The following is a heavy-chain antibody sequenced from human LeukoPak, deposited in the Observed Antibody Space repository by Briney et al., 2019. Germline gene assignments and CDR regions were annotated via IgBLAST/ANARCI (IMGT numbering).Heavy chain of an antibody. CDR1: GYTFTSYG. J-gene: IGHJ3*02. CDR2: IIAYNGNT. Sequence: ASVKVSCKSSGYTFTSYGISRVRQPPGQGLEWMGFIIAYNGNTNYAQKLQGRVTMTTDTSTSTAYMELRSLRSDDTAVYYCASGYSYGTSHAFDIWGQGTMVTVSS. V-gene: IGHV1-18*01. CDR3: ASGYSYGTSHAFDI. D-gene: IGHD5-18*01.